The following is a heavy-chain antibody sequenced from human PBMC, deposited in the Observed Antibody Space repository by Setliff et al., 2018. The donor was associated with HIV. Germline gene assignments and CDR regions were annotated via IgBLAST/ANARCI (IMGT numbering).Heavy chain of an antibody. D-gene: IGHD2-15*01. CDR2: ISSSGGRT. CDR1: GFTFSNYV. Sequence: GGSLRLSCAASGFTFSNYVMSWVRQTPGKGLEWVSVISSSGGRTYHADSVKGRFTISRDNSKKMLYLQMNSLRAEDTAVYYCAKCGGTCWHNFFGPWGQGTLVTVSS. J-gene: IGHJ5*02. V-gene: IGHV3-23*01. CDR3: AKCGGTCWHNFFGP.